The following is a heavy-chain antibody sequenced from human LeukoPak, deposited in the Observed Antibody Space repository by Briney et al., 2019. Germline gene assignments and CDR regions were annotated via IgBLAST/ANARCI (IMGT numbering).Heavy chain of an antibody. CDR2: ISGSSSTI. Sequence: GGSLRLSCAASGFTFSSYSMNWVRQAPGKGLEWVSYISGSSSTIYYADSVKGRFTISRDNAKNSLYLQMNSLRAEDTAVYYCAREVVVPAYFDYWGQGTLVTVSS. V-gene: IGHV3-48*01. CDR1: GFTFSSYS. D-gene: IGHD2-2*01. J-gene: IGHJ4*02. CDR3: AREVVVPAYFDY.